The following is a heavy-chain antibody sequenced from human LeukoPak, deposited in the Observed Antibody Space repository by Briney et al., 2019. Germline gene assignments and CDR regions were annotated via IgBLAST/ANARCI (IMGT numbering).Heavy chain of an antibody. J-gene: IGHJ4*02. CDR3: ARDTDAYCGGDCYSYFDY. Sequence: ASVKVSCKASGGTFSSYAISWVRQAPGQGLEWMGGIIPIFGTANYAQTFQGRVTITTDEATTTDYMEMSSLRSEDTAVYYCARDTDAYCGGDCYSYFDYWGQGTLVTVSS. V-gene: IGHV1-69*05. CDR1: GGTFSSYA. D-gene: IGHD2-21*02. CDR2: IIPIFGTA.